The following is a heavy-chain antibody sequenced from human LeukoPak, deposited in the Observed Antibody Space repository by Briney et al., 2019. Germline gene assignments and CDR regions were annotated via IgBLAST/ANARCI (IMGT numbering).Heavy chain of an antibody. J-gene: IGHJ4*02. CDR2: ISAYNGNT. D-gene: IGHD6-19*01. Sequence: ASVKVSFICSGYTLTSYAISWVRQPPGQGLEWMGWISAYNGNTNYAQKLQGRVTMTTDTSTSTAYMELRSLRSDDTAVYYCARDGLVLGISGWYEEGYFDYWGQGTLVTVSS. CDR3: ARDGLVLGISGWYEEGYFDY. V-gene: IGHV1-18*01. CDR1: GYTLTSYA.